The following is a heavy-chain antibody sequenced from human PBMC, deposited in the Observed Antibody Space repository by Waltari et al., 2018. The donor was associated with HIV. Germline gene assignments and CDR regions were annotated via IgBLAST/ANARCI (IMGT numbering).Heavy chain of an antibody. J-gene: IGHJ4*02. CDR1: GGPVSSGNYY. Sequence: QVQLQESGPGLVKPSETLSLTCTVSGGPVSSGNYYWSWIRQPPGKGLEWIGYIYYSGSTNYNPSLKSQVTISIDTSKNQFSLKLRSVTAADTALYYCARSTVVAGSSFDYWGQGTLVTVPS. D-gene: IGHD6-19*01. CDR2: IYYSGST. V-gene: IGHV4-61*01. CDR3: ARSTVVAGSSFDY.